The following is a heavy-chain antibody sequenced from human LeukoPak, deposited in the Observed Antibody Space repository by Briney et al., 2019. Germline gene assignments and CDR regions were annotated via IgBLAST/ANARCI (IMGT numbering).Heavy chain of an antibody. CDR2: FHHGGSP. D-gene: IGHD4-17*01. J-gene: IGHJ4*02. Sequence: PSETLSPTCTVSGGSINSGDYIWTWIRQPPGKGLEWIGRFHHGGSPSYNPSLQSRVTISADTSKNHFSLNLRSVSDADTAVYYCARGLTTDKIDYWGQGTLVTVSS. V-gene: IGHV4-30-4*01. CDR1: GGSINSGDYI. CDR3: ARGLTTDKIDY.